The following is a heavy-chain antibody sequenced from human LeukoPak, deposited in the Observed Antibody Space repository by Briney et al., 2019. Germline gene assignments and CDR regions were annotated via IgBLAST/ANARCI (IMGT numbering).Heavy chain of an antibody. CDR2: INPSGGST. CDR3: ARDLEYYDILTAVDPYYGMDV. Sequence: GASVKVSCKASGYTFTSYYMHWVRQAPGQGLEWIGIINPSGGSTSYAQKFQGRVTMTRDTSTSTVYMELSSLRSEDTAVYYCARDLEYYDILTAVDPYYGMDVWGQGTTVTVSS. J-gene: IGHJ6*02. V-gene: IGHV1-46*01. D-gene: IGHD3-9*01. CDR1: GYTFTSYY.